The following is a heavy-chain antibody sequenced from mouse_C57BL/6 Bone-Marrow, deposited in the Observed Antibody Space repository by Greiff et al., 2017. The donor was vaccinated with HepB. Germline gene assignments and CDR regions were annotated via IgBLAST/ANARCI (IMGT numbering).Heavy chain of an antibody. Sequence: VQRVESGGDLVKPGGSLKLSCAASGFTFSSYGMSWVRQTPDKRLEWVATISSGGSYTYYTDSVKGRFTISRNNAKNTLYLQMSSLKSEDTAMYYCARMDYYAMDYWDQGTSVTVSS. CDR3: ARMDYYAMDY. J-gene: IGHJ4*01. V-gene: IGHV5-6*01. CDR1: GFTFSSYG. D-gene: IGHD2-3*01. CDR2: ISSGGSYT.